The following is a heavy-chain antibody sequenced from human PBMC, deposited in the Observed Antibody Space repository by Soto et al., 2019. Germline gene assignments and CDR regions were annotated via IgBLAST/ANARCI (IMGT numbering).Heavy chain of an antibody. Sequence: GGSLRLSCTGSGFTFGDFGMSWVRQAPGKGLEWVSTISSNSAYIYYTDALRGRFTISRDNAKNSLHLQMNSLRAEDTAVYYCTRDASRDSSARGWFDPWGPGTLVTVSS. J-gene: IGHJ5*02. CDR1: GFTFGDFG. V-gene: IGHV3-21*01. CDR2: ISSNSAYI. D-gene: IGHD6-13*01. CDR3: TRDASRDSSARGWFDP.